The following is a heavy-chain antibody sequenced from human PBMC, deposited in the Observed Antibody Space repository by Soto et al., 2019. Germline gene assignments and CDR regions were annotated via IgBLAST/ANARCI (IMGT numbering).Heavy chain of an antibody. CDR2: ISAHNGNT. Sequence: ASVKVSCKASGYAFTSYGITWVRQAPGQGLEWMGWISAHNGNTNYAQKFQDRVTMTTDTSTSTAYMELRSLRSDDTAMYYCARDRAFSNGYYGFYFDYWGKGSLVTVAS. V-gene: IGHV1-18*01. CDR1: GYAFTSYG. CDR3: ARDRAFSNGYYGFYFDY. J-gene: IGHJ4*02. D-gene: IGHD4-17*01.